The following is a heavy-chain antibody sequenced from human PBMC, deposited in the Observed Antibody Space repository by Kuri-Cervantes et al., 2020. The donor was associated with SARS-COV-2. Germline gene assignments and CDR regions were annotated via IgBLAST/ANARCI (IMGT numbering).Heavy chain of an antibody. CDR1: GYTFTGYY. Sequence: ASVKVSCKASGYTFTGYYMHWVRQAPGQGLEWMGWFNPNSGGTNYAQKFQGRVTMTRDTSISTAYMELSRLRSDDTAVYYCAVYCSSTSCYNQWGQGTLVTVSS. D-gene: IGHD2-2*02. CDR3: AVYCSSTSCYNQ. J-gene: IGHJ4*02. CDR2: FNPNSGGT. V-gene: IGHV1-2*02.